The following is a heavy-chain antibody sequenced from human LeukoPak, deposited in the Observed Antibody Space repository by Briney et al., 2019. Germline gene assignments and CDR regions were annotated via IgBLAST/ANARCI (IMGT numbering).Heavy chain of an antibody. CDR2: IYYTGST. V-gene: IGHV4-39*01. D-gene: IGHD6-13*01. CDR1: GGSISGGKNF. CDR3: ARRGIAYSTSFFDS. Sequence: SQTLCLTCAVSGGSISGGKNFWGWVRQSPGKGLEWIGSIYYTGSTYYNPSLKNRVTISVDTSKSEFSLMVHSVSAADAAMYYCARRGIAYSTSFFDSWGQGTLVTVAS. J-gene: IGHJ4*02.